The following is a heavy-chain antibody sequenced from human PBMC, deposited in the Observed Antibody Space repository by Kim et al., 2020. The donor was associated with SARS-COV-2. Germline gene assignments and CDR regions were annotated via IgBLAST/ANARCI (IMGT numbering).Heavy chain of an antibody. D-gene: IGHD3-9*01. CDR2: ISSSSSYI. CDR1: GFTFSSYS. V-gene: IGHV3-21*01. J-gene: IGHJ4*02. Sequence: GGSLRLSCAASGFTFSSYSMNWVRQAPGKGLEWVSSISSSSSYIYYADSVKGRFTISRDNAKNSLYLQMNSLRAEDTAVYYCARPHIVVEPHYDILTGYYDYWGQGTLVTVSS. CDR3: ARPHIVVEPHYDILTGYYDY.